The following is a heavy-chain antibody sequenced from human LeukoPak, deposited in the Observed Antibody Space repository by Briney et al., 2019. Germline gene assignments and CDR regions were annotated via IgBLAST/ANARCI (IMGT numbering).Heavy chain of an antibody. Sequence: PSETLSLTCTVSGGSISSGSYYWSWIRQPAGKGLEWIGRIYTSGSTNYNPSLKSRVTISVDTSKNQFSLKLSSVTAADTAVYYCARLAGGGSYLSLSYYYYYMDVWGKGTTVTISS. CDR2: IYTSGST. CDR1: GGSISSGSYY. D-gene: IGHD1-26*01. CDR3: ARLAGGGSYLSLSYYYYYMDV. J-gene: IGHJ6*03. V-gene: IGHV4-61*02.